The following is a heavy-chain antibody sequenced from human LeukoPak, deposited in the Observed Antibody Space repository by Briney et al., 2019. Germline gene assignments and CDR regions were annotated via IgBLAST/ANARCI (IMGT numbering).Heavy chain of an antibody. CDR3: ASAGMVLRDAFDI. J-gene: IGHJ3*02. V-gene: IGHV3-11*04. CDR2: ISSSGSTI. CDR1: GFTFSDYY. D-gene: IGHD3-10*01. Sequence: PGGSLRLSCAASGFTFSDYYMSWIRQAPGKGLEWVSYISSSGSTIYYADSVKGRFTISRDNAKNSLYLQMNSLRAEDTAVYYCASAGMVLRDAFDIWGQGTMVTVSS.